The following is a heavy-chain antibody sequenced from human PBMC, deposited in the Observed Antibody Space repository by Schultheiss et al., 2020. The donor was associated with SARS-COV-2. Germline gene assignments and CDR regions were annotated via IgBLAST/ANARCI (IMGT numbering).Heavy chain of an antibody. CDR2: VYYSGST. CDR3: ARRGYCGGTICSFGFGAPFDF. Sequence: SETLSLTCTVSGGSIRSSNYFWGWIRQSPGKGLEWIGNVYYSGSTSYNPSLKGRVTISVDSSKNQFSLHLNSVTAADTAVYYCARRGYCGGTICSFGFGAPFDFWGQGIRVTVSS. J-gene: IGHJ4*02. D-gene: IGHD2-2*01. V-gene: IGHV4-39*01. CDR1: GGSIRSSNYF.